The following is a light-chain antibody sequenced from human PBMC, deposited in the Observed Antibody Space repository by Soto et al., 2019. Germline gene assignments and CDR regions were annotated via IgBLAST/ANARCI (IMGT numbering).Light chain of an antibody. V-gene: IGKV1-33*01. CDR2: RAS. J-gene: IGKJ2*01. Sequence: DLQMTQSPSSLSASVGDRVTITCQASQDISNYLNWYQQKPGKAPKLLIYRASNLETGVPSRFSASGSGTDFTLTISSLQPEDFATYYCQQYDNLPTYTFGQGTKVDMK. CDR1: QDISNY. CDR3: QQYDNLPTYT.